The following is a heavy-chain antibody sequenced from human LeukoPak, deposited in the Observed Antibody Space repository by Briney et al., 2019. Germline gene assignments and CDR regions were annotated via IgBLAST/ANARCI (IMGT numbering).Heavy chain of an antibody. CDR1: GGSISSGSYY. CDR3: ARAGGPAHDY. V-gene: IGHV4-61*02. D-gene: IGHD2-2*01. Sequence: SETLSLTCTVSGGSISSGSYYWSWIRQPAGKGLEWIGRIYTSGSTNYNPSLKSRVTISVDTSKNQFSLKLSSVTAADTAVYYCARAGGPAHDYWGQGTLVTVSS. J-gene: IGHJ4*02. CDR2: IYTSGST.